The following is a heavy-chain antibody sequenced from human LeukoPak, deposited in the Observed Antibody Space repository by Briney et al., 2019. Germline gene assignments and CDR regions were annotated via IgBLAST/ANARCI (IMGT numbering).Heavy chain of an antibody. CDR3: AKNRLPNAITPDS. CDR2: IAFDGKKT. J-gene: IGHJ5*01. V-gene: IGHV3-30*18. Sequence: PGRSLRLSCAGSGFTFSGYGIHWVRQAPGKGLEWLAVIAFDGKKTYYTNSVKGRFTISRDNSKNTVFLQMNGLTVEDTAVYHCAKNRLPNAITPDSWGQGTLVTVSS. CDR1: GFTFSGYG. D-gene: IGHD1-14*01.